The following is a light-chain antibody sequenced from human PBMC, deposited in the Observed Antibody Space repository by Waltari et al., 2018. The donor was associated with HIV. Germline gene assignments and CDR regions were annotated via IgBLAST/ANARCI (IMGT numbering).Light chain of an antibody. CDR1: SSDVGGYNY. V-gene: IGLV2-14*01. CDR2: EVS. Sequence: QSALTQPASVSGSPGQSITISCTGTSSDVGGYNYVSWYQQHPGKAPKLMIYEVSNRPSGISNRCSGSKSGNTASLTISGLQAEDEADYYCTSYTSSGTLYVFGTGTKVTVL. J-gene: IGLJ1*01. CDR3: TSYTSSGTLYV.